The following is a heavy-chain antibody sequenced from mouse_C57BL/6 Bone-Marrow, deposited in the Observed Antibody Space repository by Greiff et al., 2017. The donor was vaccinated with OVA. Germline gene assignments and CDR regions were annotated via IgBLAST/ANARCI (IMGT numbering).Heavy chain of an antibody. CDR1: GYTFTSYD. D-gene: IGHD2-14*01. V-gene: IGHV1-85*01. J-gene: IGHJ4*01. CDR3: ARHRKDAMDY. CDR2: IYPRDGST. Sequence: LVESGPELVKPGASVKLSCKASGYTFTSYDINWVKQRPGQGLEWIGWIYPRDGSTKYNEKFKGKATLTVDTSSSTAYMELHSLTSEDSAVYFCARHRKDAMDYWGQGTSVTVSS.